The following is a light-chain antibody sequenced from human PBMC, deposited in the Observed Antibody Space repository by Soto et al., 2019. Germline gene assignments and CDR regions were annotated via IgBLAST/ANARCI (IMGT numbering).Light chain of an antibody. Sequence: QSALTQPASVSGSPGQSITISCTGTSSDVGGYNYVSWYQQHPDKAPQLMIYKGTQRPSGVSNRFAGSTSGNAASLTISGLQAGDEADYCCCSSAPESTYVFGTGTKLTVL. V-gene: IGLV2-23*01. CDR1: SSDVGGYNY. J-gene: IGLJ1*01. CDR3: CSSAPESTYV. CDR2: KGT.